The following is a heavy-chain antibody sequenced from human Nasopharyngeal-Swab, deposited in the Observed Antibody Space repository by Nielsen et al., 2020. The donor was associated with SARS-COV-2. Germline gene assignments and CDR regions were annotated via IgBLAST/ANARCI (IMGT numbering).Heavy chain of an antibody. V-gene: IGHV1-46*04. CDR3: ATGGLDY. Sequence: ASVKVSCKASGYSFPDYYMHWVRQAPGQGLEWMGLVSPRNGSTSYAQKLQGRVTITSDTSTRTVYMALSSLTSKDTAVYYCATGGLDYWGQGTRVTVSS. CDR1: GYSFPDYY. CDR2: VSPRNGST. J-gene: IGHJ4*02. D-gene: IGHD3-10*01.